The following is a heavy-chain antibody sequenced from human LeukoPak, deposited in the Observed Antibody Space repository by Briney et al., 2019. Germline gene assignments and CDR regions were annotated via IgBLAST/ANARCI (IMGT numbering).Heavy chain of an antibody. J-gene: IGHJ4*02. CDR3: ARAPRPNYYYDSSGYYRG. V-gene: IGHV1-69*02. CDR1: GGTFSSYT. CDR2: IIPILGIA. D-gene: IGHD3-22*01. Sequence: SVKVSCKASGGTFSSYTISWVRQAPGQGLEWMGRIIPILGIANYAQKFQGRVTITADKSTSTAYMELSSLRSEDTAMYYCARAPRPNYYYDSSGYYRGWGQGTLVTVSS.